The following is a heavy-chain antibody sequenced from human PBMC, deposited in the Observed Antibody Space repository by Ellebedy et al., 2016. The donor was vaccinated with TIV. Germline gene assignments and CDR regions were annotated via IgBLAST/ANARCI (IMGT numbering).Heavy chain of an antibody. CDR2: IWYDGSNK. V-gene: IGHV3-33*01. CDR3: ARAEVGCSSTSCYIHFDY. Sequence: GGSLRLXXAASGFTFSSYGMHWVRQAPGKGLEWVAVIWYDGSNKYYADSVKGRFTISRDNSKNTLYLQMNSLRAEDTAVYYCARAEVGCSSTSCYIHFDYWGQGTLVTVSS. CDR1: GFTFSSYG. J-gene: IGHJ4*02. D-gene: IGHD2-2*01.